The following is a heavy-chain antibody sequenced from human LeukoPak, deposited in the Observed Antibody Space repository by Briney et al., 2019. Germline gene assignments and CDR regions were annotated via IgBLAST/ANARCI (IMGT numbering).Heavy chain of an antibody. CDR3: ARFAAGGSYYYYMDV. V-gene: IGHV3-48*01. Sequence: GGSLRLSCAASGFTFSSYTMNWVRQPPGKGLEWVSNIGTSSTTIYYADPVKGRFTISRDNAKNSLYLQMNSLRADDTAVYYCARFAAGGSYYYYMDVWGKGTTVTVSS. D-gene: IGHD6-25*01. CDR1: GFTFSSYT. CDR2: IGTSSTTI. J-gene: IGHJ6*03.